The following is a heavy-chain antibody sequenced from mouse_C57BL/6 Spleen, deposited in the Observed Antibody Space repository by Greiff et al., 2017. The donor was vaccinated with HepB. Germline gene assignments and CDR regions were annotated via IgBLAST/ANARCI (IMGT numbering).Heavy chain of an antibody. CDR1: GFSLTSYG. Sequence: VKLMESGPGLVQPSQSLSITCTVSGFSLTSYGVHWVRQSPGKGLEWLGVIWSGGSTDYNAAFISRLSISKDNSKSQVFFKMNSLQADDTAIYYCARTGGYYGYDLDYWGQGTTLTVSS. J-gene: IGHJ2*01. CDR2: IWSGGST. V-gene: IGHV2-2*01. CDR3: ARTGGYYGYDLDY. D-gene: IGHD2-2*01.